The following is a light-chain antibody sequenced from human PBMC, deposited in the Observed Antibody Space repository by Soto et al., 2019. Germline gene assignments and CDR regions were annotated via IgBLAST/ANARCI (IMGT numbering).Light chain of an antibody. Sequence: DIQMTQSPSTLSASVGDRVTITCRASQSISSWLAWYQQKPGKAHKLLIYDASSLESGVPSRFSGSGSGTEFTLTISSLHPDDFVTYYCQHYNSYYRYTFGQGTKLAIK. CDR2: DAS. CDR3: QHYNSYYRYT. CDR1: QSISSW. V-gene: IGKV1-5*01. J-gene: IGKJ2*01.